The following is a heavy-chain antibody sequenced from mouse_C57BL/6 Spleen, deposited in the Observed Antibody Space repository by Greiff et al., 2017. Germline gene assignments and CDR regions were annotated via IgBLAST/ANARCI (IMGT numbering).Heavy chain of an antibody. V-gene: IGHV1-59*01. CDR3: ARALGGCVFLGV. J-gene: IGHJ1*03. CDR2: IDPSDSYT. D-gene: IGHD3-1*01. Sequence: QVQLQQPGAELVRPGTSVKLSCKASGYTFTSYWMHWVKQRPGQGLEWIGVIDPSDSYTNYNQKFKGKATLTVDTSSSTAYMQLSSLTSEDSAVDYCARALGGCVFLGVWGTGTTVTVSS. CDR1: GYTFTSYW.